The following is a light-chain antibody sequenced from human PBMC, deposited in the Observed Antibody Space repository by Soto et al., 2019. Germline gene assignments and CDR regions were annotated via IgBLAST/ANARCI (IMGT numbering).Light chain of an antibody. CDR3: RSYAGSSTPLI. Sequence: QSVLTQPASVSGSPGQSITISCTGTSSDVGSYNLVSWYQQHPGKAPKLMIYEVSKRPSGVSNRFSGSKSGNTASLTISGLQAEDEADYYCRSYAGSSTPLIFGTGTQGHRP. J-gene: IGLJ1*01. CDR1: SSDVGSYNL. CDR2: EVS. V-gene: IGLV2-23*02.